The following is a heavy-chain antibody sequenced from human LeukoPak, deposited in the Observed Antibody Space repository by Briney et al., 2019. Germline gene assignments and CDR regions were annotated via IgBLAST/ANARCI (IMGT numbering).Heavy chain of an antibody. J-gene: IGHJ4*02. V-gene: IGHV3-23*01. D-gene: IGHD6-13*01. CDR2: VGTDSDT. CDR3: AKKTPGIHPFDS. Sequence: PGGSLRLSCAASGLPFRTSAFSWVRQAPGGGLEWVSTVGTDSDTYYSDSVKGRFTISRDNSKNTLYLQKTGLRADDTAVYYCAKKTPGIHPFDSWGQGTLVTVSP. CDR1: GLPFRTSA.